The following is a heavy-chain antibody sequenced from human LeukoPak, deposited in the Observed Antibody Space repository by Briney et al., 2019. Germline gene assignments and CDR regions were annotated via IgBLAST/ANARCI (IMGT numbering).Heavy chain of an antibody. D-gene: IGHD3-16*02. Sequence: PGGSLRLSCAVSGFTFSSYAMSWVRQAPGKGLEWVSAISGSGGSTYYADSVKGRFTISRDNFKNTLYLQMNSLRAEDTAVYYCAKHGTVWGSYRYSDYYYGMDVWGQGTTVTVSS. CDR1: GFTFSSYA. CDR3: AKHGTVWGSYRYSDYYYGMDV. CDR2: ISGSGGST. J-gene: IGHJ6*02. V-gene: IGHV3-23*01.